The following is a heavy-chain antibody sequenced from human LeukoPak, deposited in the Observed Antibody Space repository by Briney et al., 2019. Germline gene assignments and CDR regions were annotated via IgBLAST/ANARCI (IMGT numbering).Heavy chain of an antibody. Sequence: PGGSLRLSCAASGLTFSSYSMNWVRQAPGKGLEWVSSISSSSSYIYYADSVKGRFTISRDNAKNSLYLQMNSLRAEDTAVYYCARERSTHAFDIWGQGTMVTVSS. D-gene: IGHD4-17*01. CDR2: ISSSSSYI. J-gene: IGHJ3*02. CDR3: ARERSTHAFDI. V-gene: IGHV3-21*01. CDR1: GLTFSSYS.